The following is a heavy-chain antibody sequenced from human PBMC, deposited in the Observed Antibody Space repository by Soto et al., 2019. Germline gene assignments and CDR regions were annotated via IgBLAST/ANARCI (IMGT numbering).Heavy chain of an antibody. J-gene: IGHJ6*03. CDR2: ISGSGGST. V-gene: IGHV3-23*01. D-gene: IGHD6-13*01. Sequence: VQLLESGGGLVQPGGSLRLSCAASGFTFSSYAMSWVRQAPGKGLEWVSAISGSGGSTYYADSVKGRFTISRDNSKNTLYLQMNSLRAEDTAVYYCASKQQLSSIYYYYYMDVWGKGTTVTVSS. CDR1: GFTFSSYA. CDR3: ASKQQLSSIYYYYYMDV.